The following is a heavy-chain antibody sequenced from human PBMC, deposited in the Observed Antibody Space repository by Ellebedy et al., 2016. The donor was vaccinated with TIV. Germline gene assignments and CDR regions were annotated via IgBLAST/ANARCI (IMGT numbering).Heavy chain of an antibody. D-gene: IGHD2-2*01. CDR1: GHTFTSYW. V-gene: IGHV5-51*01. J-gene: IGHJ5*02. Sequence: GESLKISCKGSGHTFTSYWIGWVRQMPGKGLEWVGIIFPGDSDTRYSPSFEGQVTISADKSISTAYLQWSSLKASDTAMYYCARSGYCSSTSCPAFDPWGQGTLVAVSS. CDR2: IFPGDSDT. CDR3: ARSGYCSSTSCPAFDP.